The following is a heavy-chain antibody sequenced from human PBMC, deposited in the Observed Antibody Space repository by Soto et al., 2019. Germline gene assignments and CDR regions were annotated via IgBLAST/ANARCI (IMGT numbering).Heavy chain of an antibody. D-gene: IGHD2-15*01. CDR1: GFTFSTDA. V-gene: IGHV3-23*01. CDR2: IGGGRSNT. Sequence: GGPLRLSCAASGFTFSTDAMNWVRQAPGEGLEWVLAIGGGRSNTYYADSVKGRFAISRDHDKTSLYLQMNSLRAEDAAVSYCVSGGRPGHRGQRTLVTVSS. J-gene: IGHJ4*02. CDR3: VSGGRPGH.